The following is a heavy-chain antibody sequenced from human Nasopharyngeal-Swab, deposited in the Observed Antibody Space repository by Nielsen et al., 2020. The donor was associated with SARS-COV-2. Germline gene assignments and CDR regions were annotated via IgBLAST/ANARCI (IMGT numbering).Heavy chain of an antibody. CDR2: ISAYNGNT. J-gene: IGHJ5*02. Sequence: ASVKVSCKASGYTFTSYCISCLRQAPGQGLEWMGWISAYNGNTNYAQKLQGRVTMTTDTSTSTAYMELRSLRSDDTAVYYCARGGLGYCSGGSCYGWFDPWGQGTLVTVSS. V-gene: IGHV1-18*01. D-gene: IGHD2-15*01. CDR3: ARGGLGYCSGGSCYGWFDP. CDR1: GYTFTSYC.